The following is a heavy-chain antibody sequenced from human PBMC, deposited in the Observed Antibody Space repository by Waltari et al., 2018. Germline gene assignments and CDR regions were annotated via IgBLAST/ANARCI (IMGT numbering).Heavy chain of an antibody. CDR1: GGSITTRSYN. CDR3: ARQPPTTVPTPRSPFDT. V-gene: IGHV4-39*07. Sequence: QPQLQESGPGLEKPSETLSLTCTVSGGSITTRSYNWAWIRQTPGKGLEWIGSIHISGSTYYNPSLRSRVTMSVDTSNNQFSLKLTSVTAADTAVYYCARQPPTTVPTPRSPFDTWGQGTMVSVSS. CDR2: IHISGST. J-gene: IGHJ3*02. D-gene: IGHD4-17*01.